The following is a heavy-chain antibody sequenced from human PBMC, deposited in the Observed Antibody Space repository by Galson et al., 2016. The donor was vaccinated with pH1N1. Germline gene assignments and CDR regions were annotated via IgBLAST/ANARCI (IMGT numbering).Heavy chain of an antibody. J-gene: IGHJ5*02. V-gene: IGHV2-5*01. CDR2: IFWNDDK. CDR1: GFSLRTSGVG. CDR3: ARFLYGDYSNWFDP. D-gene: IGHD4-17*01. Sequence: PALVKPTQTLTLTCTFSGFSLRTSGVGVGWIRQPPGKALEWLALIFWNDDKRYSPSLKSRLTITKDTSKNQVVLTMTNMDPVDTATYYCARFLYGDYSNWFDPWGQGTLVTVSS.